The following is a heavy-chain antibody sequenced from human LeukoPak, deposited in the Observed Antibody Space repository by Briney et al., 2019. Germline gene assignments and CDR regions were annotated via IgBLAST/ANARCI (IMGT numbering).Heavy chain of an antibody. D-gene: IGHD5/OR15-5a*01. CDR3: ARDSLGMSTLDS. V-gene: IGHV3-53*01. CDR1: GFTFSHYA. J-gene: IGHJ4*02. CDR2: IYSGGST. Sequence: GGSLRLSCAASGFTFSHYAMSWVRQAPGKGLEWVSVIYSGGSTYYADSVKGRFTISRDSSKNTLYLQMNSLRAEDTAVYYCARDSLGMSTLDSWGQGTLVTVSS.